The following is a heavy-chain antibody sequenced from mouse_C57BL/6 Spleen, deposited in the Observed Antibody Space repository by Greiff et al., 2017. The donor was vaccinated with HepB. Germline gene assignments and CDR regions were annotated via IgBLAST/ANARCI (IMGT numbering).Heavy chain of an antibody. V-gene: IGHV14-2*01. CDR2: IDPEDGET. Sequence: EVQLQQSGAELVKPGASVKLSCTASGFNIKDYYMHWVKQRPEQGLEWIGRIDPEDGETEYAPKFQGKATITADTSSNTAYLQLCSLTSEDTAFYYCARGRATYAMDYWGQGTSVTVSS. J-gene: IGHJ4*01. CDR1: GFNIKDYY. D-gene: IGHD3-1*01. CDR3: ARGRATYAMDY.